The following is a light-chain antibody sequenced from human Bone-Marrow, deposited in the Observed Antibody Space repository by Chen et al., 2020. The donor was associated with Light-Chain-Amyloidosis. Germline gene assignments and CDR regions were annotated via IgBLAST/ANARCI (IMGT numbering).Light chain of an antibody. CDR3: SSYTITNTRV. CDR1: SSDVGGDNH. Sequence: QSALTQPASVSGSPGQSITLSCPGTSSDVGGDNHVSWDQQHPDKAPKLMIYEVTNRPSWVPDRFSGSKSDNTASLTISGLQTEDEADYFCSSYTITNTRVFGSGTRVTVL. V-gene: IGLV2-14*01. J-gene: IGLJ1*01. CDR2: EVT.